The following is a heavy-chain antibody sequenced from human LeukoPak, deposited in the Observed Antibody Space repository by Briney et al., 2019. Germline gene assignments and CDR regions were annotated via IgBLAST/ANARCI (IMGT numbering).Heavy chain of an antibody. Sequence: ALVKVSRKVSGYTLTELSMHWVRQAPGKGLEWMGGFDPEDGETIYAQKFQGRVTMTEDTSTDTAYMELSSLRSEDTAVYYCATAVAVAGTGFDYWGQGTLVTVSS. V-gene: IGHV1-24*01. CDR3: ATAVAVAGTGFDY. CDR2: FDPEDGET. CDR1: GYTLTELS. D-gene: IGHD6-19*01. J-gene: IGHJ4*02.